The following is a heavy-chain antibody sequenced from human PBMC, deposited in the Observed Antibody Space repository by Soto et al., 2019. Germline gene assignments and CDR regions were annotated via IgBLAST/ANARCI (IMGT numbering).Heavy chain of an antibody. J-gene: IGHJ5*02. CDR3: ATVRDFWSGYYFVGWFDP. D-gene: IGHD3-3*01. Sequence: ASVKVSCKVSGYTLTELSMHWVRQAPGKGLEWMGGFDPEDGETIYAQKFQGRVTMTEDTSTDTAYMELSSLRSEDTAVYYCATVRDFWSGYYFVGWFDPWGQGTLVTV. CDR1: GYTLTELS. CDR2: FDPEDGET. V-gene: IGHV1-24*01.